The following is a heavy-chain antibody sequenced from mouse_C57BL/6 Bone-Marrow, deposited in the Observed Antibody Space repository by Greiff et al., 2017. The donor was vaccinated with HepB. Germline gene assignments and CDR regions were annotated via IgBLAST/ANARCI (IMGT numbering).Heavy chain of an antibody. CDR2: INSNGGST. J-gene: IGHJ2*01. CDR3: ARDDY. CDR1: GFTFSSYG. Sequence: EVKLVESGGGLVQPGGSLKLSCAASGFTFSSYGMSWVRQTPDKRLELVATINSNGGSTYYPDSVKGRFTISRDNAKNTLYLQMSSLKSEDTAMYYCARDDYWGRGTALTVSA. V-gene: IGHV5-6-3*01.